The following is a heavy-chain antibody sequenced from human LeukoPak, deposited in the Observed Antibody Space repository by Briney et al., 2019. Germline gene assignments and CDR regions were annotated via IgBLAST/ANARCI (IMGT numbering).Heavy chain of an antibody. J-gene: IGHJ6*04. D-gene: IGHD6-6*01. V-gene: IGHV3-21*01. CDR3: ARDDASTARASGMDV. CDR1: GFTFSAYD. Sequence: GGSMRLACAAYGFTFSAYDMNWDRQAPGKVLEWVSYISRDSAFVYYADSVKGRLTISRDNAKNSLYLQMESLRGEDTAVYYCARDDASTARASGMDVWGIGATVTVSS. CDR2: ISRDSAFV.